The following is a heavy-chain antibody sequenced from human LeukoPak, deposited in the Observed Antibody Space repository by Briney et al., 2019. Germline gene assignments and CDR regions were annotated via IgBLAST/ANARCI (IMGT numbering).Heavy chain of an antibody. V-gene: IGHV3-23*01. CDR2: IRGSGGST. CDR3: AIAYYYYGMDV. J-gene: IGHJ6*02. Sequence: GGSLRLSCAASGLTFSSYAMSWVRQAPGKGLEWVSAIRGSGGSTYYADSVKGRFTISRDNSKNTLYLQMNSLRAEDTAVYYCAIAYYYYGMDVWGQGTTVTVSS. CDR1: GLTFSSYA.